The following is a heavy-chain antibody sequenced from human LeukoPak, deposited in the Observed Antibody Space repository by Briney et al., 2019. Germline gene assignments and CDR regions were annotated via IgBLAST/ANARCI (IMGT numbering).Heavy chain of an antibody. CDR3: ARRVGRIGDYFDY. CDR2: ISPDDSDT. Sequence: GESLKISCKGSGYRFTSYWIGWVRQMPGKGLDWMGIISPDDSDTRYSPSFQGQVTISADKSISTAYLQWSSLKASDTAMYYCARRVGRIGDYFDYWGQGTLVTVSS. V-gene: IGHV5-51*01. D-gene: IGHD3-10*01. J-gene: IGHJ4*02. CDR1: GYRFTSYW.